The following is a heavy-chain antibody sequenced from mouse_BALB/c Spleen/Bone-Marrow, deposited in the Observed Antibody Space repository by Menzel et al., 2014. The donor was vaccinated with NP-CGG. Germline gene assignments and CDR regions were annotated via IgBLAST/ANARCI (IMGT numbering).Heavy chain of an antibody. V-gene: IGHV2-9*02. CDR1: GFSLTSYG. Sequence: VQLQQSGPGLVSPSQSLSITCTVSGFSLTSYGVHWVRQPPGKGLEWLGVIWAGGSTNYNSALMSRLSISKDNSKSQVFLKMNSLQTDYTAMYYCARVYCYAMVYWGQGPSVTVSS. J-gene: IGHJ4*01. CDR3: ARVYCYAMVY. CDR2: IWAGGST.